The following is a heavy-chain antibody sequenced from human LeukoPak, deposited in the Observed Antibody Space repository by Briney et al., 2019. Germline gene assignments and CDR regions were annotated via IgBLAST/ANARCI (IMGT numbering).Heavy chain of an antibody. Sequence: SETLSLTCTVSGGSISSYYWSWIRQPPGKGLEWIGSIYYSGSTYYNPSLKSRVTISVDTSKNQFSLKLSSVTAADTAVYYCARDSHPRNWFDPWGQGTLVTVSS. CDR2: IYYSGST. CDR1: GGSISSYY. V-gene: IGHV4-59*12. J-gene: IGHJ5*02. CDR3: ARDSHPRNWFDP.